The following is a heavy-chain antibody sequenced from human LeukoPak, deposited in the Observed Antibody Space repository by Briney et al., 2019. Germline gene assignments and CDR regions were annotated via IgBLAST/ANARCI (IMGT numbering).Heavy chain of an antibody. J-gene: IGHJ6*03. V-gene: IGHV4-59*01. CDR1: GGSISSYY. D-gene: IGHD2-15*01. CDR2: IYYSGST. Sequence: SETLSLTCTVSGGSISSYYWSWIRQPPGKGLEWIGYIYYSGSTNYNPSLKSRVTISVDTSKNQFSLKLSSVTAADTAVYYCARYSCSGGSCYPHPYYYMDVWGKGTTVTISS. CDR3: ARYSCSGGSCYPHPYYYMDV.